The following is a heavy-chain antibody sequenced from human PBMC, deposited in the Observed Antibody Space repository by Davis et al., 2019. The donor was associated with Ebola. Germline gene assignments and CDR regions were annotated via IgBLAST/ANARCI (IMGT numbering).Heavy chain of an antibody. Sequence: ASVKVSCKASGYTFTNYDINWVRQATGQGLEWMGWMNPNSGNTGYAQKFQGRVTMTRNTYISTTYMELSSLRSEDTAVYYCARFMVRGVRGFFGEEDNYHYGVDVWGQGTTVTVSS. D-gene: IGHD3-10*01. CDR2: MNPNSGNT. V-gene: IGHV1-8*01. CDR1: GYTFTNYD. CDR3: ARFMVRGVRGFFGEEDNYHYGVDV. J-gene: IGHJ6*02.